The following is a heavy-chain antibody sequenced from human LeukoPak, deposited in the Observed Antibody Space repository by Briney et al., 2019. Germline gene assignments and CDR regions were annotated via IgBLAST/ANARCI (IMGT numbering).Heavy chain of an antibody. Sequence: PSETLSLTCTVSGGSFSSYYWSWIRQPPGKGLEWIGYIYTTGTTSYNPSLKSRVTISLDTSKNQFSLQLSSVTAADTAVYYCARERYDFWSFDYWGQGTLVNFSS. D-gene: IGHD3-3*01. J-gene: IGHJ4*02. CDR3: ARERYDFWSFDY. CDR2: IYTTGTT. CDR1: GGSFSSYY. V-gene: IGHV4-4*09.